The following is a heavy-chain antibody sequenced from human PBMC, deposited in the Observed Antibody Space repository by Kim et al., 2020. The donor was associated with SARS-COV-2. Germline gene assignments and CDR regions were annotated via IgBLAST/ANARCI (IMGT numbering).Heavy chain of an antibody. Sequence: GGSLRLSCAASGFTFSNAWMSWVRQAPGKGLEWVGRIKSKTDGGTTDYAAPVKGRFTISRDDSKNTLYLQMNSLKTEDTAVYYCTTDSIVGANPMFDYYYYGMDVWGQGTTVTVSS. J-gene: IGHJ6*02. CDR2: IKSKTDGGTT. CDR1: GFTFSNAW. V-gene: IGHV3-15*01. D-gene: IGHD1-26*01. CDR3: TTDSIVGANPMFDYYYYGMDV.